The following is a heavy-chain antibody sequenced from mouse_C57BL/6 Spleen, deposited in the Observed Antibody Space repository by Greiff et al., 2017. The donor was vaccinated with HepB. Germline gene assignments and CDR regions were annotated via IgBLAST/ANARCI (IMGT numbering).Heavy chain of an antibody. J-gene: IGHJ2*01. V-gene: IGHV5-17*01. CDR2: ISSGSSTN. CDR1: GFTFSDYG. D-gene: IGHD2-4*01. Sequence: EVQLVEPGGGLVKPGGSLKLSCAASGFTFSDYGMHWVRQAPEKGLEWVAYISSGSSTNYYEDTVKGRFTISRDNTKNTLFLQMTSLRSEDTAMYYCARRYDYGYYFDYWGQGTTLTVSS. CDR3: ARRYDYGYYFDY.